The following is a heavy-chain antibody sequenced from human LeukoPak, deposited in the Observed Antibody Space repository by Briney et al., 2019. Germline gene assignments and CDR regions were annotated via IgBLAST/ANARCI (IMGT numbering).Heavy chain of an antibody. CDR1: GFTFSSYD. V-gene: IGHV3-13*01. CDR2: IGTAGDT. CDR3: ARALPLSRYCSGGSCYPHPPDY. J-gene: IGHJ4*02. D-gene: IGHD2-15*01. Sequence: GGSLRLSCAASGFTFSSYDMHWVRQATGKGPEWVSAIGTAGDTYYPGSVKGRFTISRENAKNSLYLQMNSLRAGDTAVYYCARALPLSRYCSGGSCYPHPPDYWGQGTLVTVSS.